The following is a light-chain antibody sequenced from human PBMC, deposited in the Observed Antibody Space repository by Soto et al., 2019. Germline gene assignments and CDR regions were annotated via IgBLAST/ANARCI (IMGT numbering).Light chain of an antibody. CDR3: QQYGSSIT. CDR1: QSVSSN. Sequence: EIVMTQSPATLSLSPGERATLSCRASQSVSSNFAWYQQKPGQAPRLLIYGTSSRATGIPDRLSGSGSGTDFTLTISRLEPEDFAVFYCQQYGSSITFGQGTRLEIK. CDR2: GTS. V-gene: IGKV3-20*01. J-gene: IGKJ5*01.